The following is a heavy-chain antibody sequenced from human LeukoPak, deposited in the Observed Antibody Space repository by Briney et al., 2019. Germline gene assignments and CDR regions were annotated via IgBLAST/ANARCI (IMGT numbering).Heavy chain of an antibody. J-gene: IGHJ4*02. V-gene: IGHV3-20*01. CDR3: ARTIWFGVLPYYFDY. D-gene: IGHD3-10*01. CDR1: GFTFDDYG. CDR2: INWNGGST. Sequence: GGSLRLSCAASGFTFDDYGMSWVRQAPGKGLEWVSGINWNGGSTGYADSVKGRFTISRDNAKNSLYLQMNSLRAEDTALYHCARTIWFGVLPYYFDYWGQGTLVTVSS.